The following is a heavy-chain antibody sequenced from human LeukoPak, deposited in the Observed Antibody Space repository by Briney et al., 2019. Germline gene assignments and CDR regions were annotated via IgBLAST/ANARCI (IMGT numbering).Heavy chain of an antibody. CDR3: ARGATPDYGDYGFDY. V-gene: IGHV6-1*01. CDR2: TYYRSKWYN. CDR1: RDSVSSNSAA. J-gene: IGHJ4*02. D-gene: IGHD4-17*01. Sequence: SQTLSLTCAIPRDSVSSNSAAWNWIRQSPSRGLEWLGRTYYRSKWYNDYAVSVKSRITINPDTSKNQFSLQLNSVTPEDTAVYYCARGATPDYGDYGFDYWGQGTLVTVSS.